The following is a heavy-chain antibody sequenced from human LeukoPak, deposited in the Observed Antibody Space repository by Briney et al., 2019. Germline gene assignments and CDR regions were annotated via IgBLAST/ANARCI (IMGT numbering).Heavy chain of an antibody. CDR3: ARVTMIEVALGLYGMDV. J-gene: IGHJ6*02. Sequence: GGSLRLSCAASGFTFSSYNMNWVRQAPGKGLEWVSSISSSHTYTYYADSVKGRFTISRDNAKNSLYLQMNSLRAEDTAVYYCARVTMIEVALGLYGMDVWGQGTTVTVSS. V-gene: IGHV3-21*01. D-gene: IGHD3-22*01. CDR1: GFTFSSYN. CDR2: ISSSHTYT.